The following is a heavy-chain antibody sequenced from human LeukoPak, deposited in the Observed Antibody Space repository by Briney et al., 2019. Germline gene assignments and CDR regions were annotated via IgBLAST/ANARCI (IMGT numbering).Heavy chain of an antibody. CDR2: IYYSGST. D-gene: IGHD5-18*01. V-gene: IGHV4-31*03. J-gene: IGHJ4*02. CDR3: ASSLLVDTAMVFFDY. Sequence: SETLSLTCTVSGGSISSGGYYWSWICQHPGKGLEWIGYIYYSGSTYYNPSLKSRVTISVDTSKNQFSLKLSSVTAADTAVYYCASSLLVDTAMVFFDYWGQGTLVTVSS. CDR1: GGSISSGGYY.